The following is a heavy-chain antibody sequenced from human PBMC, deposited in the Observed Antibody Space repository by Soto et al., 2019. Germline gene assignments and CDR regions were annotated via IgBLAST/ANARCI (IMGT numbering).Heavy chain of an antibody. CDR1: GYTFTGYY. J-gene: IGHJ3*02. CDR2: MNPNSGNT. D-gene: IGHD3-3*01. CDR3: ARGKPSYYDFWSGYYFSQHAFDI. Sequence: ASVKVSCKASGYTFTGYYMHWVRQATGQGLEWMGWMNPNSGNTGYAQKFQGRVIMTRNTSISTAYMELSSLRSEDTAVYYCARGKPSYYDFWSGYYFSQHAFDIWGQGTMVTVSS. V-gene: IGHV1-8*02.